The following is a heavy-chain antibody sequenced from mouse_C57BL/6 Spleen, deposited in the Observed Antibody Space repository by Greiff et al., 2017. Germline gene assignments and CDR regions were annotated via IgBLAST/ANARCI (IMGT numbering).Heavy chain of an antibody. V-gene: IGHV1-74*01. CDR1: GYTFTSYW. CDR3: AIKYYGSSPYAMDY. Sequence: QVQLQQPGAELVKPGASVKVSCKASGYTFTSYWMHWVKQRPGQGLEWIGRIHPSDSDTTYNQKFKGTATLTVDKSSCTAYMQLSSLTSEDSSVYYCAIKYYGSSPYAMDYWGQGTSVTVSS. J-gene: IGHJ4*01. D-gene: IGHD1-1*01. CDR2: IHPSDSDT.